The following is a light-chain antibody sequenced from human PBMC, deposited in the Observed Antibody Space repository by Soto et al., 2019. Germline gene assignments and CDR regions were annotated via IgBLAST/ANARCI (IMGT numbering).Light chain of an antibody. Sequence: QSALTQPRPVSGSPGQSVAISCTGTSSDVGGYTYVSWYQQHPGRAPKLMIYDVGKRPSGVPDRFYGSKSGNTASLIISGLQPEDEADYYCCSYAGSYSLVFGGGTKVTVL. V-gene: IGLV2-11*01. CDR2: DVG. CDR1: SSDVGGYTY. J-gene: IGLJ2*01. CDR3: CSYAGSYSLV.